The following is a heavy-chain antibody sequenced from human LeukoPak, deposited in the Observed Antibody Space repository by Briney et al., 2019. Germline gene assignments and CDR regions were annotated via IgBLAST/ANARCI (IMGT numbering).Heavy chain of an antibody. D-gene: IGHD3-16*02. Sequence: GGSLRLSCAASGFTFSSYAMHWVGKVPAKGWGGGAVLSFEGGNKYYADSVKGRFTISRDNSKNTLYLQMNSLRAEDTAVYYCARDHPHDYVWGSYRYRFPDYWGQGTLVTVSS. V-gene: IGHV3-30-3*01. CDR3: ARDHPHDYVWGSYRYRFPDY. CDR2: LSFEGGNK. J-gene: IGHJ4*02. CDR1: GFTFSSYA.